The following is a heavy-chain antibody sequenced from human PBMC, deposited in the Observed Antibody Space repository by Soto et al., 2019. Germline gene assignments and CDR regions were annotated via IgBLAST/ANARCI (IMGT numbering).Heavy chain of an antibody. CDR2: IYYNGDT. V-gene: IGHV4-31*03. J-gene: IGHJ4*02. CDR1: GGSTSSGGLY. D-gene: IGHD3-3*01. Sequence: PSETLSLTCSVSGGSTSSGGLYWSWIRHHPGKGLEWIGYIYYNGDTYYNPSLKNRVTISVDTSNNQFSLNLSSVTAADTAVYYCARAVNHDFWSGYSPFDYWSQGTLVTVSS. CDR3: ARAVNHDFWSGYSPFDY.